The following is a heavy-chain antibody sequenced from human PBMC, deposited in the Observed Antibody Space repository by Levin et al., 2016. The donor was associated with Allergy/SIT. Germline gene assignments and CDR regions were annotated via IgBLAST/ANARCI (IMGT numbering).Heavy chain of an antibody. CDR1: EDTFTRDY. D-gene: IGHD1/OR15-1a*01. CDR3: AVHRLEHGGFLDY. Sequence: ASVKVSCKAPEDTFTRDYLHWVRQAPGQGLEWMGIINPSVDSTTLAPSFRGRVTMTRDTSTNTVYMELKSLRSEDTAVYYCAVHRLEHGGFLDYWGQGTLVTVSS. J-gene: IGHJ4*02. V-gene: IGHV1-46*03. CDR2: INPSVDST.